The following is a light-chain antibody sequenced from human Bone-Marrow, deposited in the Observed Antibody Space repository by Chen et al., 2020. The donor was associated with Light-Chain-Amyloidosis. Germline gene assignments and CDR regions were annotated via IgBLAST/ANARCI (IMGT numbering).Light chain of an antibody. CDR1: DIGSKS. J-gene: IGLJ2*01. CDR2: DDS. Sequence: SYVLTQAPSVSVAPGQTAAIPCGGKDIGSKSVHWYQQKPGQAPVVVVHDDSDRPSGIPERFSGSNSGNTATLTITRVEVGDEADYYCQVWDTRSSHVAFGGGTKLTVL. V-gene: IGLV3-21*02. CDR3: QVWDTRSSHVA.